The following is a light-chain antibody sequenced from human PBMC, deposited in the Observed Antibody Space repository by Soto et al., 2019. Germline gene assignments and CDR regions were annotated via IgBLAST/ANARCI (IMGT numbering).Light chain of an antibody. V-gene: IGKV3-20*01. Sequence: EFVLTQSPGTLSLSPGERATLSCRASQSVRSSYLAWYQQKPGQAPRLLIYGASTRATVLPDRFSGSGSGTDFTLTISRLEPEDFAVYYCQQYGSSPQTFGQGTKVDIK. J-gene: IGKJ1*01. CDR1: QSVRSSY. CDR3: QQYGSSPQT. CDR2: GAS.